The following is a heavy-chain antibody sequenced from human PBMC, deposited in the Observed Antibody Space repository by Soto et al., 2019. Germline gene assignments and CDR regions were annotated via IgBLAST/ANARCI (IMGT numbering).Heavy chain of an antibody. J-gene: IGHJ4*02. CDR3: ARDSNICSSWPFDY. CDR1: GFTFSSYG. CDR2: IWYDGSNK. Sequence: QVQLVESGGGVVQPGRSLRLSCAASGFTFSSYGMHWVRQAPGKGLEWVAVIWYDGSNKYYADSVKGRFTISRDNSKNTLYLQMNSLRAEDTAVYYCARDSNICSSWPFDYWGQGTLVTVSS. V-gene: IGHV3-33*01. D-gene: IGHD6-13*01.